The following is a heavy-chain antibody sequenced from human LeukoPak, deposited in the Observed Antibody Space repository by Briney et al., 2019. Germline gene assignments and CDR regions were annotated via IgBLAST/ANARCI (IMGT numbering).Heavy chain of an antibody. Sequence: SVKVSCKASGGTFSSYAISWVRQAPGQGLEWMGRIIPILGIANYAQKFQGRVTITADKSTSTAYMELSSLRSEDTAVYYCARTLKAGPRPYYYYGMDVWDQGTTVTVSS. CDR3: ARTLKAGPRPYYYYGMDV. J-gene: IGHJ6*02. V-gene: IGHV1-69*04. D-gene: IGHD6-19*01. CDR2: IIPILGIA. CDR1: GGTFSSYA.